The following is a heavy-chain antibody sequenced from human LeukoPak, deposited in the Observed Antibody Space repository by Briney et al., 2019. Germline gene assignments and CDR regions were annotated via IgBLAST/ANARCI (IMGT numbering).Heavy chain of an antibody. CDR1: GYTFTSFD. J-gene: IGHJ3*02. V-gene: IGHV1-8*01. CDR2: MDPNSGNT. CDR3: ATRSSSWRAFDI. D-gene: IGHD6-13*01. Sequence: GASVKVSCKASGYTFTSFDINWVRQATGQGLEWMGWMDPNSGNTGYAQKFQGRVTVTRHTSITTAYMELSSLRFEDTAVYYCATRSSSWRAFDIWGQGTMVTVSS.